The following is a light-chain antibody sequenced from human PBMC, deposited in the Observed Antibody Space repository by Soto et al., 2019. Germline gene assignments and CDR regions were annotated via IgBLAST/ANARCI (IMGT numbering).Light chain of an antibody. J-gene: IGLJ2*01. Sequence: ELTQPPSASGTPGQRVTISCSGSSSNIGSNTVNWYQQLPGTAPKLLIYSNNQRPSGVSNRFSGSKSGNTASLTISGLQAEDEADYWCSSYTSSNTLHLVFGGGTQLTVL. V-gene: IGLV1-44*01. CDR1: SSNIGSNT. CDR2: SNN. CDR3: SSYTSSNTLHLV.